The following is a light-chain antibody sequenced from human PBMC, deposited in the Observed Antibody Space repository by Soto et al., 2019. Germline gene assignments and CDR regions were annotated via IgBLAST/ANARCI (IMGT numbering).Light chain of an antibody. CDR1: SSDVGGYVY. CDR2: DVN. Sequence: QSVLTQPRSVSGSPGQSVTISCTGTSSDVGGYVYVSWCQQHPGKAPRLVLYDVNKRPSGVPDRFSGSQSGNTASLTISGLQAEDEAEYFCCAFAGSYTFVFGIGTQLTVL. V-gene: IGLV2-11*01. J-gene: IGLJ7*01. CDR3: CAFAGSYTFV.